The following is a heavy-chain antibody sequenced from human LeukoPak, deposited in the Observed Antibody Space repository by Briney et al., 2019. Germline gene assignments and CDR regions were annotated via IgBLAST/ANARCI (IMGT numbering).Heavy chain of an antibody. CDR3: AKGVDFWSGYDGMDV. Sequence: GGSLRLSCAASGFTFSSYAMSWVRQAPGKGLEWVSAISGSGGSTYYADSVKGRSTISRDNSKNTLYLQMNSLRAEDTAVYYCAKGVDFWSGYDGMDVWGQGTTVTVSS. J-gene: IGHJ6*02. CDR1: GFTFSSYA. CDR2: ISGSGGST. D-gene: IGHD3-3*01. V-gene: IGHV3-23*01.